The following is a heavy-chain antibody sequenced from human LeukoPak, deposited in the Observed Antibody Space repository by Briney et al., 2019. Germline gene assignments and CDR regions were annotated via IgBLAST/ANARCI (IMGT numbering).Heavy chain of an antibody. J-gene: IGHJ4*02. Sequence: SSETLSLTCTVSGGSISSSSYYWSWIRQPPGKGLEWIGYIYYSGSTNYNPSLKSRVTISVDTSKNQFSLKLSSVTAADTAVYYCARYTVPGITGKVGTFDYWGQGTLVTVSS. CDR2: IYYSGST. CDR1: GGSISSSSYY. CDR3: ARYTVPGITGKVGTFDY. D-gene: IGHD1-20*01. V-gene: IGHV4-61*01.